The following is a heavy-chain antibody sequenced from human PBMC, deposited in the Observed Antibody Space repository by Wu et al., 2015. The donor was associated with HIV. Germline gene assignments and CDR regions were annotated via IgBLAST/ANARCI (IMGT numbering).Heavy chain of an antibody. D-gene: IGHD5-12*01. CDR1: GYTFIGYY. J-gene: IGHJ6*03. CDR3: AFGQAAMISDYYYMDV. V-gene: IGHV1-2*02. CDR2: IVPNTAGT. Sequence: QVQLVQSGAEVKKPGASVKVSCKASGYTFIGYYLHWVRQAPGQGLEWMGWIVPNTAGTNYAQKFQGRVTMTGDTSISTAYMELRRLRSDDTAVYYCAFGQAAMISDYYYMDVWGKGTTITVSS.